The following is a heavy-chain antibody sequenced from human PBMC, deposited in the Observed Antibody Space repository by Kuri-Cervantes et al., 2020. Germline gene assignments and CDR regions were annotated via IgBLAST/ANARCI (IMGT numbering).Heavy chain of an antibody. D-gene: IGHD3-22*01. CDR2: ISSSTSYK. J-gene: IGHJ4*02. Sequence: GGSLRPSCAASTFTFGDYGMNWVRHAPGKGLEWVASISSSTSYKNYADSVKGRFTISRDNVRNSLYLQMNSLRAKDTAVYYCARDGWSGYYDSSGYYDYWGQGTLVTVSS. V-gene: IGHV3-21*01. CDR1: TFTFGDYG. CDR3: ARDGWSGYYDSSGYYDY.